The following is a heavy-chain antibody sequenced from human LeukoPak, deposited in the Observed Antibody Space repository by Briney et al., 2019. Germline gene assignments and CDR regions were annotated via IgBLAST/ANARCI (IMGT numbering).Heavy chain of an antibody. D-gene: IGHD3-10*01. J-gene: IGHJ5*02. CDR1: GGSISSYY. V-gene: IGHV4-59*01. Sequence: SETLSLTCTVSGGSISSYYWSWIRQPPGKGLEWIGNINYSGSTNYNPSLKRRVTISVETYKKQFSLERRSGATEETAVDYCGRRRLANYYGSGSSYSFDPWGQGTLVTVSS. CDR3: GRRRLANYYGSGSSYSFDP. CDR2: INYSGST.